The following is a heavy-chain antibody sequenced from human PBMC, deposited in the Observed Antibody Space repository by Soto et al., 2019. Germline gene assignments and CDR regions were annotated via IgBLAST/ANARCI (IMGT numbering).Heavy chain of an antibody. CDR3: ASRAVAFGYGSGSYLRLDP. CDR1: GGSISSGDYY. V-gene: IGHV4-30-4*01. D-gene: IGHD3-10*01. J-gene: IGHJ5*02. CDR2: IYYSGST. Sequence: PSETLSLTCTVSGGSISSGDYYWSWIRQPPGKGLEWIGYIYYSGSTYYNPSLKSRVTISVDTSKNQFSLKLSSVTAADTAVYYCASRAVAFGYGSGSYLRLDPWGRGTLVTVSS.